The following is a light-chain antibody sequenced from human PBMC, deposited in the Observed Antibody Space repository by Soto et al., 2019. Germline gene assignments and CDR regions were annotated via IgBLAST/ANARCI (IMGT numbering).Light chain of an antibody. CDR1: QSLEHSDGNPY. CDR2: KVS. CDR3: MQATHYRPYT. Sequence: DVVMTQTPLSSPVPLGQPASISCRSSQSLEHSDGNPYLNWLHQRPGQPPRLLIYKVSHRFSGVPDRFSGSGAGTDFTLKISRVEAEDVGIYYCMQATHYRPYTFGPGTKLEIK. V-gene: IGKV2-24*01. J-gene: IGKJ2*01.